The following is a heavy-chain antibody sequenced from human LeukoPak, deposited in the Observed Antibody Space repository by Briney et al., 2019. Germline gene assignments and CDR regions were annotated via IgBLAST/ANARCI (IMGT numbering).Heavy chain of an antibody. CDR3: ARDTAIAAAATHDAFDI. CDR1: GYTFTGYY. V-gene: IGHV7-4-1*02. J-gene: IGHJ3*02. CDR2: INTNTGNP. Sequence: GASVKVSCKASGYTFTGYYMHWVRQAPGQGLEWMGWINTNTGNPTYAQGFTGRFVFSLDTSVSTAYLQISSLKAEDTAVYYCARDTAIAAAATHDAFDIWGQGTMVTVSS. D-gene: IGHD6-13*01.